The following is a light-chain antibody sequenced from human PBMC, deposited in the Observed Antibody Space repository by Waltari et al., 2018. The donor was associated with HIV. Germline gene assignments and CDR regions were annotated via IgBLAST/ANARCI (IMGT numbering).Light chain of an antibody. CDR2: DDV. V-gene: IGLV3-21*02. Sequence: SYVFTQAPPFSVAPGQTATIPCCKIGRKSVQLYRQTPGRAPLFVVLDDVDRSSGIPARFSGARSGERATLTISGGEAGDEADYYCQVWDRSYKEAVFGGGT. J-gene: IGLJ2*01. CDR1: KIGRKS. CDR3: QVWDRSYKEAV.